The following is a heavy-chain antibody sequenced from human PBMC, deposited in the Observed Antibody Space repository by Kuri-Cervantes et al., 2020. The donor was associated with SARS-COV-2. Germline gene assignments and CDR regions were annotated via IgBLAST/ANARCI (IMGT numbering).Heavy chain of an antibody. CDR3: ARGGVDPFDC. V-gene: IGHV4-59*11. CDR2: IYYSGST. D-gene: IGHD3-10*01. Sequence: SETLSLTCTVSGGSISSHYWSWIRQPPGKGLEWIGYIYYSGSTNYNPSLKSRVTISVDTSRNQFSLKLSSVTAADTAVYYCARGGVDPFDCWGQGTLVTVSS. J-gene: IGHJ4*02. CDR1: GGSISSHY.